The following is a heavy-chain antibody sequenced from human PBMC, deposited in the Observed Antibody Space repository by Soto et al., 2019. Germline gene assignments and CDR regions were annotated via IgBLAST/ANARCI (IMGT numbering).Heavy chain of an antibody. CDR2: INAGNGNT. CDR3: ARVDLYLYGMDV. J-gene: IGHJ6*02. D-gene: IGHD3-9*01. Sequence: QVQLVQSGAEVKKPGASVKVSCRASGYTFTAYTIHWARQAPGQRLEWLGWINAGNGNTKYSQNFQGRVTITRDTSASTAYMELSSLRSEDTAVYYCARVDLYLYGMDVWGQGTTVTVSS. V-gene: IGHV1-3*01. CDR1: GYTFTAYT.